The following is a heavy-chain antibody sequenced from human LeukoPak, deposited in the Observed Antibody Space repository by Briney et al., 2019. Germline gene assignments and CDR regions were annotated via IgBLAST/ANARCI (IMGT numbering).Heavy chain of an antibody. D-gene: IGHD3-9*01. CDR1: GYTFTGYY. Sequence: ASVKVSCKASGYTFTGYYIHWVRQAPGQGLEWMGWISPNSGGTNYAQKFQGRVTITADKSTSTAYMELSSLRSEDTAVYYCARDNYDILTGYYHDYWGQGTLVTVSS. J-gene: IGHJ4*02. V-gene: IGHV1-2*02. CDR3: ARDNYDILTGYYHDY. CDR2: ISPNSGGT.